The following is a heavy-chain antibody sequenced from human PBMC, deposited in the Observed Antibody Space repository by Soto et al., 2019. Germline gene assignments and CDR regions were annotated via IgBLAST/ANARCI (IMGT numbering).Heavy chain of an antibody. CDR2: IDTSGTKI. CDR3: ARHYDMWSGYLSTLDY. CDR1: GYTFSDYY. D-gene: IGHD3-3*01. Sequence: QVQLVESGGDLVKPGGSLRLSCAASGYTFSDYYMSWIRQAPGKGLEWISYIDTSGTKIYYADSVRGRFTTTRDNAKNSLYLEMNSPRDEDTAVYYCARHYDMWSGYLSTLDYWGQGTLVTVSS. V-gene: IGHV3-11*01. J-gene: IGHJ4*02.